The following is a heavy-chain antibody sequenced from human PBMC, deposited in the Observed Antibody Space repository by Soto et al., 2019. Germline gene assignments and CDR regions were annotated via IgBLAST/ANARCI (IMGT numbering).Heavy chain of an antibody. CDR3: ARRYCIDRYCSYFDD. CDR1: GGSFTTYY. V-gene: IGHV4-34*01. J-gene: IGHJ4*02. D-gene: IGHD2-15*01. CDR2: INHSGFT. Sequence: QVQLHQWGAGLLKPSETLSLTCAVYGGSFTTYYWSWIRQSPGKGLEWIGEINHSGFTNYNPSLASRGTTSVDTSNNQCSLKLRSVTAEDTDIYYRARRYCIDRYCSYFDDWGRGSMVSFS.